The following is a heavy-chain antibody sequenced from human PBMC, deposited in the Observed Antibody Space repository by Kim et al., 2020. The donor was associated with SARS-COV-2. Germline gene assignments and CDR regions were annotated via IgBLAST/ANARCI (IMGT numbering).Heavy chain of an antibody. D-gene: IGHD3-3*01. V-gene: IGHV4-34*01. CDR1: GGSFSGYY. Sequence: SETLSLTCAVYGGSFSGYYWSWIRQPPGKGLEWIGEINHSGSTNYNPSLKSRVTISVDTSKNQFSLKLSSVTAADTAVYYCARTYYDFWSGLVTRGYFQHWGQGTLVTVSS. CDR3: ARTYYDFWSGLVTRGYFQH. J-gene: IGHJ1*01. CDR2: INHSGST.